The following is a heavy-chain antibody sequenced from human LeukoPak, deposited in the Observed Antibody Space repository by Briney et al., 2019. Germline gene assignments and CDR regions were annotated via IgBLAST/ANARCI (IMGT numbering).Heavy chain of an antibody. J-gene: IGHJ4*02. CDR3: ARRPRSYSSSWIDY. CDR2: IYYSGST. Sequence: PSQTLSHTCTVSGGSISSGGYYWSWIRQHPGKGLEWIGYIYYSGSTYYNPSLKSRVTISVDTSKNQFSLKLSSVTAADTAVYYCARRPRSYSSSWIDYWGQGTLVTVSS. V-gene: IGHV4-31*03. D-gene: IGHD6-13*01. CDR1: GGSISSGGYY.